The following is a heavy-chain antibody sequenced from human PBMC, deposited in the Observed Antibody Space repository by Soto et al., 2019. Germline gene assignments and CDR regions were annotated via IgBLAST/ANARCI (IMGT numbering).Heavy chain of an antibody. D-gene: IGHD3-10*01. CDR2: IRTKANDYAT. Sequence: EVQLVESGGGLVQPGGSLKLSCAASGFTFSGSAMHWVRQTSGKGLEWVGRIRTKANDYATVYSASVKGRFTISRDDSKTTAYLLMSSLRPEDTALYYGTPTGTLRVFDYWGQGTLVTVSS. CDR3: TPTGTLRVFDY. V-gene: IGHV3-73*02. CDR1: GFTFSGSA. J-gene: IGHJ4*02.